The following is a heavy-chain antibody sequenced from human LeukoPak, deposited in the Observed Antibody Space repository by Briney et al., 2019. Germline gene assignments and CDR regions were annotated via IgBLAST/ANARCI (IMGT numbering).Heavy chain of an antibody. CDR1: GFTFSSYA. J-gene: IGHJ4*02. CDR3: ARGDYVGVVDY. D-gene: IGHD4-17*01. CDR2: ISSSSSYI. V-gene: IGHV3-21*01. Sequence: GGSLRLSCAASGFTFSSYAMSWVRQAPGKGLEWVSSISSSSSYIYYADSVKGRFTISRDNAKNSLYLQMNSLRAEDTAVYYCARGDYVGVVDYWGQGTLVTVSS.